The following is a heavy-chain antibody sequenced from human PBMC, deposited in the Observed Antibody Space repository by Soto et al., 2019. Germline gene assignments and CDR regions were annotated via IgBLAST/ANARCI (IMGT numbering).Heavy chain of an antibody. J-gene: IGHJ6*02. D-gene: IGHD3-3*01. V-gene: IGHV1-18*01. CDR3: AREHRGVRFLEWLPKQYGMDV. CDR2: VSAYNGNT. CDR1: GYIFSSYG. Sequence: ASVKVSCKASGYIFSSYGISWVRQAPGQGLEWMGWVSAYNGNTNYPQKLQGRVTMTTDTSTSTAYMELRSLRSDDTAVYYCAREHRGVRFLEWLPKQYGMDVWGQGTTVTVSS.